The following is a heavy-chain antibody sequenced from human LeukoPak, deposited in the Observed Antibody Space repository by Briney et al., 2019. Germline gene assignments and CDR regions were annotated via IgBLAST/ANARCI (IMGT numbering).Heavy chain of an antibody. CDR2: IIPISGTA. Sequence: SVKVSCKASGGTFSSYAISWVRQAPGQGLEWMGGIIPISGTANYAQKFQGRVTITADESTSTAYMELSSLRSEDTAVYYCARSRSALYYYYYGMDVWGQGTTVTVSS. D-gene: IGHD6-6*01. V-gene: IGHV1-69*13. CDR1: GGTFSSYA. J-gene: IGHJ6*02. CDR3: ARSRSALYYYYYGMDV.